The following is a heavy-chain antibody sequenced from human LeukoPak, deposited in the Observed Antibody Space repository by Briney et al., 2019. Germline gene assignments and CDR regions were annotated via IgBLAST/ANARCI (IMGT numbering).Heavy chain of an antibody. CDR1: GGSISSGGYY. V-gene: IGHV4-31*03. D-gene: IGHD4-23*01. CDR3: ARDRDYGGNHRWAFDI. Sequence: SETLSLTCTVSGGSISSGGYYWRWIRQHPGKGLEWIGYIYYSGSTYYNPSLKSRVTISVDTSKNQFSLKLSSVTAADTGVYYCARDRDYGGNHRWAFDIWGQGTMVTVSS. J-gene: IGHJ3*02. CDR2: IYYSGST.